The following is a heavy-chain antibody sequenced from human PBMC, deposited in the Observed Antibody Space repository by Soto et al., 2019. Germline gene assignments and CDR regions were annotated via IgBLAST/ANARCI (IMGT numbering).Heavy chain of an antibody. CDR2: IIPIFGTA. V-gene: IGHV1-69*12. CDR1: GGTFSSYA. Sequence: QVQLVQSGAEVKKPGSSVKVSCKASGGTFSSYAITWVRQAPGQGLEWMGGIIPIFGTANYAQKFKGRVTITADESTSTAYMELISLRSEDTAVYYCARDRGPSSGYYPYWFDPWGQGTLATVSS. D-gene: IGHD3-22*01. CDR3: ARDRGPSSGYYPYWFDP. J-gene: IGHJ5*02.